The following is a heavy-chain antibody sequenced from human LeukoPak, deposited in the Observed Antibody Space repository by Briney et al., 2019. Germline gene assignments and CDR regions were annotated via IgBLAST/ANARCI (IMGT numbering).Heavy chain of an antibody. V-gene: IGHV4-59*08. CDR2: ISHSGYT. D-gene: IGHD6-6*01. J-gene: IGHJ2*01. Sequence: SETLSLTCTVSGGSISSYYWSWIRQPPGKGLEWVGFISHSGYTNYNASLKSRVTMSVDTSKNHFSPKVSSVTAADTAVYYCTRHGRPVGVDWYFDLWGRGTLVTVSS. CDR3: TRHGRPVGVDWYFDL. CDR1: GGSISSYY.